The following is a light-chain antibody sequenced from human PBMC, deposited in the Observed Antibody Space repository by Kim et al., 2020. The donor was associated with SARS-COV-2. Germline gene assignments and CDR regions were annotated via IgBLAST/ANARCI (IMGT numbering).Light chain of an antibody. V-gene: IGKV1-27*01. J-gene: IGKJ1*01. CDR1: QDISNY. CDR3: QKCDSAPWT. Sequence: DIQMTQSPSSLSASVGYRVTITCRASQDISNYLAWFQLKPGKAPKLLIYAASALQPGVPSRFSGSGSGTDFTLTVTSLQPEDVATYYCQKCDSAPWTFVQGTKVEIK. CDR2: AAS.